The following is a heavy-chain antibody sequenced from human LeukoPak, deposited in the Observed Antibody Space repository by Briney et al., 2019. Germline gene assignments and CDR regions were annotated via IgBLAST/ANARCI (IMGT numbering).Heavy chain of an antibody. D-gene: IGHD2-2*01. J-gene: IGHJ4*02. CDR2: ISGDGGST. Sequence: GGSLRLSCAASGFTFDDYAMHWVRQAPGKGLEWVSLISGDGGSTYYADSVKGRFTISRDNSKNSLYLQMNSLRTEDTALYYCAKDNGYCSSTSCYAVDYWGQGTLVTVSS. CDR1: GFTFDDYA. V-gene: IGHV3-43*02. CDR3: AKDNGYCSSTSCYAVDY.